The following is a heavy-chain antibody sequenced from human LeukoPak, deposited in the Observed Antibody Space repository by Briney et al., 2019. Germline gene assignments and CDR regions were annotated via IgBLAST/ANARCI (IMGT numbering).Heavy chain of an antibody. J-gene: IGHJ5*02. V-gene: IGHV1-18*01. CDR3: ARDLDYYDSSGSGWFDP. CDR2: ISNYNGNT. D-gene: IGHD3-22*01. Sequence: ASVKVSCKASGFTFSIYGITWVRQAPGQGLEWMGWISNYNGNTNYAQKFQGRVTMTTDTSTNTAYMELRSLRSDDTAVYYCARDLDYYDSSGSGWFDPWGQGTLVTVSS. CDR1: GFTFSIYG.